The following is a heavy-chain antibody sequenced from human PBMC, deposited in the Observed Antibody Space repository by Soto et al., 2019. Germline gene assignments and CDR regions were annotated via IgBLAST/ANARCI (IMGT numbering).Heavy chain of an antibody. Sequence: SETLSLTCTVSGGSIISGDYYWSWIRQPPGKGLEWIGYIYYSGSTYYNPSLKSRVTISVDTSKNQFSLKLSSVTAADTAVYYCARGDYGDFDDAFDIWGQGTMVTVSS. J-gene: IGHJ3*02. D-gene: IGHD4-17*01. V-gene: IGHV4-30-4*01. CDR3: ARGDYGDFDDAFDI. CDR1: GGSIISGDYY. CDR2: IYYSGST.